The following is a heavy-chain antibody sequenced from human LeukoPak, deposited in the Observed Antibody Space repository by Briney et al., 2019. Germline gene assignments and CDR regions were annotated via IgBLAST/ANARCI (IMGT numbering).Heavy chain of an antibody. CDR1: GYTFTAYY. Sequence: GASVKVSCKASGYTFTAYYMHWVRQAPGQGLEWMGWINPNSGVTNYAQKFQGRVTMTRDTSISTAYMELSRLRSDDTAVYYCAKASRVSAAGTDWFDPWGQGTLVTVSS. V-gene: IGHV1-2*02. CDR3: AKASRVSAAGTDWFDP. D-gene: IGHD6-25*01. J-gene: IGHJ5*02. CDR2: INPNSGVT.